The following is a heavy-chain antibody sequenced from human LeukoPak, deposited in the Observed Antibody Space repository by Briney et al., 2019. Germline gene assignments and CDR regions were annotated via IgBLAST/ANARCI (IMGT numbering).Heavy chain of an antibody. V-gene: IGHV1-2*02. D-gene: IGHD2-2*01. CDR2: IKPNSGDT. CDR3: ARADSVPAGDYHYWYMDV. CDR1: GFTLTGCY. J-gene: IGHJ6*03. Sequence: SVNVSCKASGFTLTGCYMHCVRQDTSQGLQWMGWIKPNSGDTDYAQKFQSRATLTRATSISTVYMELTSLTSDDTAVYYCARADSVPAGDYHYWYMDVWGKGTTVTVSS.